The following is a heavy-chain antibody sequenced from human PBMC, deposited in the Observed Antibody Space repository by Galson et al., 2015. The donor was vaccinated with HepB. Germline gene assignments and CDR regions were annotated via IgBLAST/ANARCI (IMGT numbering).Heavy chain of an antibody. Sequence: SVKVSCKASGYTFTRYGISWVRQAPGQGLEWMGWISAYNGNTNYAQKLQGRVTMTTDTSTSTAYMELRSLRSDDTAVYYCARGPGHSSGWYEWRTRDDYWGQGTLVTVSS. D-gene: IGHD6-19*01. J-gene: IGHJ4*02. V-gene: IGHV1-18*01. CDR2: ISAYNGNT. CDR1: GYTFTRYG. CDR3: ARGPGHSSGWYEWRTRDDY.